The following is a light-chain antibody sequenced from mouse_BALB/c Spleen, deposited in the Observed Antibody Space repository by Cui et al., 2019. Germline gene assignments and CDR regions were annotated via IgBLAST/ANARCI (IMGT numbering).Light chain of an antibody. CDR2: NAK. CDR3: QHHYGTPRT. Sequence: DIKMIQSPDSLSASVGETVTITCRASENIYSYLAWYQQAQGKSPQLLVYNAKTLAEGVPSRFSGSGSGTQFSLKINSLQPEDFGSYYCQHHYGTPRTFGGGTKLGIK. V-gene: IGKV12-44*01. CDR1: ENIYSY. J-gene: IGKJ1*01.